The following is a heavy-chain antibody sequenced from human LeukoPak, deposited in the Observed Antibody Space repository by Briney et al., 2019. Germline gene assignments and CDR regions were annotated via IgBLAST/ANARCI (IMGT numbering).Heavy chain of an antibody. CDR1: GFTFSSYW. CDR2: IKQDGSGK. Sequence: PGGSLRLSCAASGFTFSSYWMSWVRQAPGKGLEWVANIKQDGSGKYYVDSVKGRFTISRDNAKNSLYLQMNSLRAEDTAAVYYCAKTPTVTTAPDYWGQGTLVTVSS. J-gene: IGHJ4*02. CDR3: AKTPTVTTAPDY. V-gene: IGHV3-7*03. D-gene: IGHD4-11*01.